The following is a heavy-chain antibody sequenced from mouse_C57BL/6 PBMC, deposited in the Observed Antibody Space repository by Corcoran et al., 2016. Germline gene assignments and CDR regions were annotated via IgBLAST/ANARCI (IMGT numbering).Heavy chain of an antibody. CDR2: INPNNDNT. CDR1: GYTFTDYY. Sequence: EVQLQQSGPELVKPGASVKISCKASGYTFTDYYMNWVKQSHGKSLEWIGDINPNNDNTNYNQKFKGKATLTVDKSSSTAYMELRSLTSEDSAVYYCARAGRGTDYGKGWFAYWGQGTLVTVSA. V-gene: IGHV1-26*01. CDR3: ARAGRGTDYGKGWFAY. J-gene: IGHJ3*01. D-gene: IGHD2-1*01.